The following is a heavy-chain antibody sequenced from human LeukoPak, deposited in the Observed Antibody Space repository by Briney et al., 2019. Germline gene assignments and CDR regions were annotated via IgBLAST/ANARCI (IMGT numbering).Heavy chain of an antibody. J-gene: IGHJ4*02. CDR1: GGSISSYY. D-gene: IGHD3-3*01. CDR3: ARGGDFFSDY. CDR2: IHHGGST. V-gene: IGHV4-34*01. Sequence: SETLSLTCTVSGGSISSYYWSWIRQPPGKGLEWIGEIHHGGSTNYNPSLKSRVTMSVDTSKIQFSLKLTSVTAADTAVYYCARGGDFFSDYWGQGTLVTVSS.